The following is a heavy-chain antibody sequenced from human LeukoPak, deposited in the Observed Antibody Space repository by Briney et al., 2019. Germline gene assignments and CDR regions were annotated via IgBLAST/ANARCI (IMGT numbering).Heavy chain of an antibody. J-gene: IGHJ5*02. CDR3: ARGNYYGSGSSRGNWFDP. CDR1: GGSFSGYY. V-gene: IGHV4-34*01. Sequence: SVTLSLTCAVYGGSFSGYYWSWIRQPPGKGLEWIGEINHSGSTNYNPSLKSRVTISVDTSKNQFSLKLSSVTAADTAAYYCARGNYYGSGSSRGNWFDPWGQGTLVTVSS. CDR2: INHSGST. D-gene: IGHD3-10*01.